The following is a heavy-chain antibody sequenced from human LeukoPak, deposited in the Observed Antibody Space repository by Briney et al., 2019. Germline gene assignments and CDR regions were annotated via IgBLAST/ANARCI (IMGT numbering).Heavy chain of an antibody. CDR1: GFTFDDYA. CDR2: ISWNSGSI. D-gene: IGHD5/OR15-5a*01. V-gene: IGHV3-9*01. Sequence: GGSLRLSCAASGFTFDDYAMRWVRQAPGKGLEWVSGISWNSGSIGYADSVKGRFTISRDNAKNSLNLQMNSLRAEDTALYYCARGQGSVPLWGQGTLVTVSS. CDR3: ARGQGSVPL. J-gene: IGHJ4*02.